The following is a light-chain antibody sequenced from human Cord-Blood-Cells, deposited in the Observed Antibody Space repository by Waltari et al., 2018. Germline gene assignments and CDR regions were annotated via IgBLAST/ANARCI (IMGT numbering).Light chain of an antibody. CDR3: SSYTSSSTLLV. CDR2: DVS. Sequence: QSALTQPASVSGSPGQSITISCPGTSSDVGGYNYVPWYQQHPGKAPKLMIYDVSNRPSGVSNRFSGSKSGNTASLTISGLQAEDEADYYCSSYTSSSTLLVFGGGTKLTVL. J-gene: IGLJ3*02. V-gene: IGLV2-14*01. CDR1: SSDVGGYNY.